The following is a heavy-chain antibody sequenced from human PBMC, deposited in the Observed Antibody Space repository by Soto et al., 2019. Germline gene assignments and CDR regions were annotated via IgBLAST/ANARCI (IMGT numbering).Heavy chain of an antibody. CDR1: GFTFSDHY. CDR3: ARLRLTGYFDY. J-gene: IGHJ4*02. CDR2: ISTSSSYT. V-gene: IGHV3-11*03. Sequence: PGGSLRLSCVASGFTFSDHYMTWIRQAPGKGLEWLSYISTSSSYTNYADSVKGRFTISRDNAMNSLYLQMNSLRAEDTAVYYCARLRLTGYFDYWGPGTLVTVSS.